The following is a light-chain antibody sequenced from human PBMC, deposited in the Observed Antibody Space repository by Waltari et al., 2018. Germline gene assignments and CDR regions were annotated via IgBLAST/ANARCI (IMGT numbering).Light chain of an antibody. CDR2: GSS. V-gene: IGKV3-20*01. J-gene: IGKJ2*01. CDR3: QQYQSTPPEYA. CDR1: QSVSSNY. Sequence: EIVLTQSPGTLSLSPGERATLSCRASQSVSSNYLAWYQQRPGQAPRLLIHGSSSRATGIPDRFSGSGSGTDFTLTISSLQAEDVAVYYCQQYQSTPPEYAFGQGTKLEI.